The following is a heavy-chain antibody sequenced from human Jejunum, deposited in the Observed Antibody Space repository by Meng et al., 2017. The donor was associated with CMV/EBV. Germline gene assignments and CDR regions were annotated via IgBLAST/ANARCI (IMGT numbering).Heavy chain of an antibody. CDR3: ARVHYYDSGGYYHDCFDP. J-gene: IGHJ5*02. V-gene: IGHV4-4*07. CDR2: IYISGST. CDR1: GGSISSYY. D-gene: IGHD3-22*01. Sequence: QVQLQESGPGLVKPSETLSLTCTVSGGSISSYYWRWIRQPAGKQLEWIGRIYISGSTSDNPSLKSRVTMSVDTSKNQLSLKLSSVTAADTAVYYCARVHYYDSGGYYHDCFDPWGQGTLVTVSS.